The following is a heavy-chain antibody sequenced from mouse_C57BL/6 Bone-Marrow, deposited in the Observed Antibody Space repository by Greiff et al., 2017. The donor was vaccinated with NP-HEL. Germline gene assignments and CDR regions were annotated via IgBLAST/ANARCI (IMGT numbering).Heavy chain of an antibody. CDR2: IYIGNGYT. CDR3: AGGLLRLYYAMDY. CDR1: GYTFTSYG. V-gene: IGHV1-58*01. J-gene: IGHJ4*01. D-gene: IGHD2-3*01. Sequence: EVKLVESGAELVRPGSSVKMSCKTSGYTFTSYGINWVKQRPGQGLEWIGYIYIGNGYTEYNEKFKGKATLTSDTSSSTAYMQLSSLTSEDSAIYFCAGGLLRLYYAMDYWGQGTSVTVSS.